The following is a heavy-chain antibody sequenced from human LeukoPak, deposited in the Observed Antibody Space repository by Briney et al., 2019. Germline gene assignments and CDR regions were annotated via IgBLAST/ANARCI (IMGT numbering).Heavy chain of an antibody. Sequence: RSGGSLRLSCAASGFTFSSYEMNWVRQTPGKGLEGVSGISASGHATYYADSVKGRFTISRDNSKNTLYPQMNSLRAEDTAVYYCASLAVPEQFDPWGQGTLVTVSS. D-gene: IGHD6-19*01. CDR3: ASLAVPEQFDP. CDR2: ISASGHAT. J-gene: IGHJ5*02. V-gene: IGHV3-23*01. CDR1: GFTFSSYE.